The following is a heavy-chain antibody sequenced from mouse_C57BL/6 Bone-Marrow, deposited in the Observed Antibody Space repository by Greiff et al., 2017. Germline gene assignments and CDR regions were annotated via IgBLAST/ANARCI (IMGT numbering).Heavy chain of an antibody. CDR2: IYPSDSET. J-gene: IGHJ2*01. CDR1: GYTFTSYW. Sequence: VQLQQPGAELVRPGSSVKLSCKASGYTFTSYWMDWVKQRPGQGLEWIGNIYPSDSETHYNQKFKDKATLTVDKSSSTAYMQLSSLTSEDSAVYYCARGLYYFDYWGKGTTLTVSS. CDR3: ARGLYYFDY. V-gene: IGHV1-61*01.